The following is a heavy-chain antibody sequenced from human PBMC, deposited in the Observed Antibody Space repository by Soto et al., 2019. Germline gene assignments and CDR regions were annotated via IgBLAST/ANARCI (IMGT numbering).Heavy chain of an antibody. CDR2: IRSKDYGGTT. V-gene: IGHV3-49*03. CDR3: TRGAAAGTGAFDI. J-gene: IGHJ3*02. CDR1: GFTFGDYA. Sequence: GGSLRLSCTASGFTFGDYAMSWFRQAPGKGLEWVGFIRSKDYGGTTEYAASVKGRLTISRDDSKSIAYLQMNSLKTEATAVYYCTRGAAAGTGAFDIWGQGTMVTFSS. D-gene: IGHD6-13*01.